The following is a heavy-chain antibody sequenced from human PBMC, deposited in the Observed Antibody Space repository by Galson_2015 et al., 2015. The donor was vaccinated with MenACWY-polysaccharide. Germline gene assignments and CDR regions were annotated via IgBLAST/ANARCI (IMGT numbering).Heavy chain of an antibody. D-gene: IGHD4/OR15-4a*01. CDR1: GLTFSSFA. CDR3: AKQKGWEGANYGMDV. CDR2: IIGSGGRT. V-gene: IGHV3-23*01. Sequence: SLRLSCAASGLTFSSFAMTWVRQAPGKGLEWVSIIIGSGGRTYYADSVRGRFTISRDNSKDTLYLQMNSLRADDTAIYCGAKQKGWEGANYGMDVWGRGTTV. J-gene: IGHJ6*03.